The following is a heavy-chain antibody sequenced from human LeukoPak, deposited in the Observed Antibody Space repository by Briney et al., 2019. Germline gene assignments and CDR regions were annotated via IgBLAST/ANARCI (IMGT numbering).Heavy chain of an antibody. CDR3: ARGRQNYDFWSGYYTGGNWFDP. CDR2: IYYSGST. D-gene: IGHD3-3*01. J-gene: IGHJ5*02. V-gene: IGHV4-59*12. CDR1: GGSISSYY. Sequence: SETLSLTCTVSGGSISSYYWSWLRQPPGKGLEWIGYIYYSGSTNYNPSLKSRVTISVDTSKNQFSLKLSSVTAADTAVYYCARGRQNYDFWSGYYTGGNWFDPWGQGTLVTVSS.